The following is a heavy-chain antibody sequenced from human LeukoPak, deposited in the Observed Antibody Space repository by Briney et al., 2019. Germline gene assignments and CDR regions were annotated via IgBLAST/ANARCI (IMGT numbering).Heavy chain of an antibody. CDR3: AKGNYGGNQEYFQH. CDR1: GFTFDDYA. V-gene: IGHV3-9*03. Sequence: PGRSLTLSCAASGFTFDDYAMHWVRQAPGKGLEWVSGISWNSGSIGYADSVKDRFTISRDNAKNSLYLQMNSLRAEDMALYYCAKGNYGGNQEYFQHWGQGTLVTVSS. J-gene: IGHJ1*01. CDR2: ISWNSGSI. D-gene: IGHD4-23*01.